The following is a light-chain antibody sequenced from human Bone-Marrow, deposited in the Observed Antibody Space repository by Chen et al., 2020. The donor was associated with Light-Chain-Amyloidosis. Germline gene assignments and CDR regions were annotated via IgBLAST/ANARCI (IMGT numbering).Light chain of an antibody. J-gene: IGLJ3*02. Sequence: QSVLTQPPSASGTPGQRVTISCSGSSSNIGSNTVNWYQQLPGTAPKLLIYSNNQRPSGVPDRFSGATSGTGASLAISGHQSEDEAAYYCAAWDDSLNGWVFGGGTKLTVL. CDR1: SSNIGSNT. CDR3: AAWDDSLNGWV. CDR2: SNN. V-gene: IGLV1-44*01.